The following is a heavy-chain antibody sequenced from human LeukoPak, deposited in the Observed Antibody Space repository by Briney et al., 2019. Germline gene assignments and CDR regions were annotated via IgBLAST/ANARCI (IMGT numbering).Heavy chain of an antibody. Sequence: SETLSLTCTVSGGSISSYYWSWIRQPPGKGLEWIGYIYYSGSTNYNPSLKSRVTISVDTSKNQFSLKLSSVTAADTAVYYCARLGGSSSWYANWFDPWGQGTLVTVSS. CDR2: IYYSGST. CDR3: ARLGGSSSWYANWFDP. V-gene: IGHV4-59*08. D-gene: IGHD6-13*01. CDR1: GGSISSYY. J-gene: IGHJ5*02.